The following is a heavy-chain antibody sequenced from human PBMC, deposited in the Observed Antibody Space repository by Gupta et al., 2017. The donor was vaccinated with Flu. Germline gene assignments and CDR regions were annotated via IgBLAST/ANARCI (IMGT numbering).Heavy chain of an antibody. CDR3: TRLGGFTVGYNWFDP. Sequence: QVQLQQWGAGLLKPSETLSLTCAVYNASLSGSYWRCISQPPGKGPEWIGEIDHSGGTNYNPSLKSRVTMSVATSKNQFSLNLYSVTAADTAIYYCTRLGGFTVGYNWFDPWGQGTLVTVSS. V-gene: IGHV4-34*01. J-gene: IGHJ5*02. CDR1: NASLSGSY. CDR2: IDHSGGT. D-gene: IGHD4-11*01.